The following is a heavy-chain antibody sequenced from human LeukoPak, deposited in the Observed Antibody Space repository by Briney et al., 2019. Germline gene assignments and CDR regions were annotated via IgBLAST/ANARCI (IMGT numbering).Heavy chain of an antibody. CDR1: GFTFSSYV. V-gene: IGHV3-23*01. J-gene: IGHJ4*02. Sequence: SGGSLRLSCAASGFTFSSYVMSWVRQAPGKGLEWVSTISGGGGSTYYADSAKGRFTISRDNSRNTFYLQMNSLRAEDTAVYYCAERGLAASGTDYWGQGTLVTVSS. CDR2: ISGGGGST. CDR3: AERGLAASGTDY. D-gene: IGHD6-13*01.